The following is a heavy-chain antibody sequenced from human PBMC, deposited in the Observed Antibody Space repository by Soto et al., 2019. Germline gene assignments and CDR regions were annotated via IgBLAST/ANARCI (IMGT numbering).Heavy chain of an antibody. Sequence: EVQLVQSGAEVKKPGESLTISCKGSGYYFPSYWIGXVXXXXXXXLEWMGIFYPGDSDTRYSPSFQGQVTISADRSIXXXXXXXXXXXXXXXXXXXXXXXXXXXXXXXXWGQGTLVTVSS. CDR3: XXXXXXXXXXXX. CDR1: GYYFPSYW. V-gene: IGHV5-51*01. J-gene: IGHJ4*02. CDR2: FYPGDSDT.